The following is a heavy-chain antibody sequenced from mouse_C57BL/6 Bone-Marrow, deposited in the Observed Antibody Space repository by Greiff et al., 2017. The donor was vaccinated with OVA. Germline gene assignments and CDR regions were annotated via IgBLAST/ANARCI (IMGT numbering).Heavy chain of an antibody. Sequence: QVQLKQPGAELVMPGASVKLSCKASGYTFTSYWMHWVKPRPGQGLEWIGEIDPSDSYTNYNQKFKGKSTLTVDKSSSTAYMQLSSLTSEDSAVYYCARCDCTPWFAYWGQGTLVTVSA. J-gene: IGHJ3*01. D-gene: IGHD2-13*01. CDR2: IDPSDSYT. CDR1: GYTFTSYW. V-gene: IGHV1-69*01. CDR3: ARCDCTPWFAY.